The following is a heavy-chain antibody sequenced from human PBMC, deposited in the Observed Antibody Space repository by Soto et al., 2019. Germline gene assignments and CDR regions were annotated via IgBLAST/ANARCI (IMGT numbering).Heavy chain of an antibody. CDR1: GSTFTDYY. Sequence: EVQLVQSGADVKKPGATANISCKISGSTFTDYYIHWVQQAPGKGPQWVGLVDPGDGAATYAEKFQGTVTITADTYTDTTFLELRSLRSEDTAVYYCATGGDYELDFWGQGTLVTVSS. CDR3: ATGGDYELDF. J-gene: IGHJ4*02. D-gene: IGHD4-17*01. V-gene: IGHV1-69-2*01. CDR2: VDPGDGAA.